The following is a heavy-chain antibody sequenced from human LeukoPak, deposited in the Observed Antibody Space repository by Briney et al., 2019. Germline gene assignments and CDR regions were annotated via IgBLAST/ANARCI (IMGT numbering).Heavy chain of an antibody. V-gene: IGHV4-31*03. CDR1: GGSISSGGYY. J-gene: IGHJ6*02. CDR2: IYYSGST. D-gene: IGHD3-3*01. CDR3: AREQRTARYYDFWSGPNGPNYYYGMDV. Sequence: TLSLTCTVSGGSISSGGYYWSWIRQHPGKGLEWIGYIYYSGSTYYNPSLKSRVTISVDTSKNQFSLKLSSVTAADTAVYYCAREQRTARYYDFWSGPNGPNYYYGMDVWGQGTTVTVSS.